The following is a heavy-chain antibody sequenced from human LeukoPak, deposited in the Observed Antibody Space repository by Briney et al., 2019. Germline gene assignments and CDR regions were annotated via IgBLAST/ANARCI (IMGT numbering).Heavy chain of an antibody. J-gene: IGHJ4*02. V-gene: IGHV3-23*01. CDR1: GFTFNNYG. Sequence: GGSLRLSCAASGFTFNNYGMHWDRQAPGKGLEWVSAISGSGGSTYYADSVKGRFTISRDNSKNTLYLQMNSLRAEDTAVYYCAISVYYFDYWGQGTLVTVSS. CDR3: AISVYYFDY. D-gene: IGHD6-25*01. CDR2: ISGSGGST.